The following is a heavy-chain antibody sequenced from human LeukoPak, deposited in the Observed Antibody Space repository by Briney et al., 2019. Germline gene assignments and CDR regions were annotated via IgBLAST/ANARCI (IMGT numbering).Heavy chain of an antibody. CDR3: ARSRYSSGRGAFEY. V-gene: IGHV3-30*02. CDR1: GFTFSSYG. CDR2: IRYDGSNK. Sequence: GGSLRLSCAASGFTFSSYGMHWVRQAPGKGLEWVAFIRYDGSNKYYADSVKGRFTISRDNSKNTLYLQMNSLRAEDTAIYYCARSRYSSGRGAFEYWGQGTLVTVSS. J-gene: IGHJ4*02. D-gene: IGHD6-19*01.